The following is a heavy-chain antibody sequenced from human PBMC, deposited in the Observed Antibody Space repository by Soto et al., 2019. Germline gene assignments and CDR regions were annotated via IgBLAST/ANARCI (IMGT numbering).Heavy chain of an antibody. CDR2: IYYSGST. Sequence: SETLSLTCTVSGGSISSYYWSWIRQPPGKGLEWIGYIYYSGSTNYNPSLKSRVTISVDTSKNQFSLKLSSVTAADTAVYYCARDAEWLVHAFDIWGQGTMVT. V-gene: IGHV4-59*01. CDR1: GGSISSYY. CDR3: ARDAEWLVHAFDI. J-gene: IGHJ3*02. D-gene: IGHD6-19*01.